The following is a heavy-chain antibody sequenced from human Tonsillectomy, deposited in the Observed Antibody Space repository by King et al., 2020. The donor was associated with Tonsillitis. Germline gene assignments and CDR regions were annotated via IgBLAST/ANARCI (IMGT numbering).Heavy chain of an antibody. V-gene: IGHV4-31*03. CDR1: GVSISTGGHY. D-gene: IGHD2-15*01. CDR3: AGSGATFDY. Sequence: QLQESGPGLVKPSQTLSLTCTVSGVSISTGGHYWSWIRQHPGKGLEWIAYIGYTGRTYYNPSLKSRVTISVDTSKNQFSLQLSSVTAADSAVYYCAGSGATFDYWGQGTLVAVSS. J-gene: IGHJ4*02. CDR2: IGYTGRT.